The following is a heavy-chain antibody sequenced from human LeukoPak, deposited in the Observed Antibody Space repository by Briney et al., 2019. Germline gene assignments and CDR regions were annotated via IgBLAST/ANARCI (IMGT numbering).Heavy chain of an antibody. J-gene: IGHJ4*02. CDR1: GVTLNSYA. CDR3: ARGEDGFWSGYVVH. Sequence: GRSLRLSCAPSGVTLNSYALHWVRQAPGEGRECVAVTSYEGNTKYYAESVKGRFTISRDNSKSMLYLQMNSLRPEDTAVYYCARGEDGFWSGYVVHWGQGTLVTVSP. D-gene: IGHD3-3*01. V-gene: IGHV3-30-3*01. CDR2: TSYEGNTK.